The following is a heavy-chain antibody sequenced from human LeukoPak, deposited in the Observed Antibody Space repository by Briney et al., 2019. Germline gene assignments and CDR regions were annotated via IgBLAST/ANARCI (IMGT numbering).Heavy chain of an antibody. CDR3: AKGGRWLQPGGYAFDI. Sequence: PGGSLRLSCAASGFTFSSYAMSWVRQAPGKGLEWVSAISGSGGSTYYADSVKGRFTISRDNSKNTLYLQMNSLRAEDTAVYYCAKGGRWLQPGGYAFDIWGQGTMVTVSS. D-gene: IGHD5-24*01. CDR1: GFTFSSYA. V-gene: IGHV3-23*01. CDR2: ISGSGGST. J-gene: IGHJ3*02.